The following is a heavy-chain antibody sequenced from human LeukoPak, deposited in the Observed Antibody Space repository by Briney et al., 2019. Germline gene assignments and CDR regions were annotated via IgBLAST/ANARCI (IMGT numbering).Heavy chain of an antibody. V-gene: IGHV3-64*01. Sequence: GGSLRLSCAASRFTFSSYSMHWVRQAPGKGLEYVSSISTNGGTTYYANSVKGRFTISRDNSKNTLYLQMGSLRAEDMAVYYCARGMDSSSWSSFDHWGQGTLVTVSS. CDR3: ARGMDSSSWSSFDH. D-gene: IGHD6-13*01. CDR2: ISTNGGTT. J-gene: IGHJ4*02. CDR1: RFTFSSYS.